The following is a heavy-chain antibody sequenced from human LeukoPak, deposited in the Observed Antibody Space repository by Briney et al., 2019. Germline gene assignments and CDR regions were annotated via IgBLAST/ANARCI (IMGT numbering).Heavy chain of an antibody. CDR3: ARDNVVVPAAMNYYYYYGMDV. J-gene: IGHJ6*02. CDR1: GFTFSDYY. CDR2: ISSSGSTI. V-gene: IGHV3-11*01. Sequence: PGGSLRLSCAASGFTFSDYYMSWIRQAPGKGLEWVSYISSSGSTIYYADSVKGRFTISRDNAKNSLYLQMNSLRAEDTAVYYCARDNVVVPAAMNYYYYYGMDVWGQGTTVTVSS. D-gene: IGHD2-2*01.